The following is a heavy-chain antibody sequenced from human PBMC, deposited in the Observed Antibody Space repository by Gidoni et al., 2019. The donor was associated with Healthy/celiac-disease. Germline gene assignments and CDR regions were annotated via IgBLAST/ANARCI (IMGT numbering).Heavy chain of an antibody. CDR2: ISYDGSNK. J-gene: IGHJ4*02. CDR1: VFTFSSYG. CDR3: AKEERRVGALDY. D-gene: IGHD1-26*01. Sequence: QVQLVESGGGVVQPGRSLRLSCAASVFTFSSYGMHWVRQAPGKGLEWVAVISYDGSNKYYADSVKGRFTISRDNSKNTLYLQMNSLRAEDTAVYYCAKEERRVGALDYWGQGTLVTVSS. V-gene: IGHV3-30*18.